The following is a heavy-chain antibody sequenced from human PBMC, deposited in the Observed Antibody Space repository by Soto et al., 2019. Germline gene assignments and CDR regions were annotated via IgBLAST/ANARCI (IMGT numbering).Heavy chain of an antibody. D-gene: IGHD2-2*01. V-gene: IGHV1-18*04. CDR1: GYTFTSYG. J-gene: IGHJ6*02. CDR2: ISAYNGNT. Sequence: QVQLVQSGAEVKKPGASVKVSCKASGYTFTSYGISWVRQAPGQGLEWMGWISAYNGNTNYAQKLQGRVTMTTDTATSTAYREMRSLRSYDTAVYYCVRGPLYCSSASCTSGYYYYYGLDVWGQGTTVTVSS. CDR3: VRGPLYCSSASCTSGYYYYYGLDV.